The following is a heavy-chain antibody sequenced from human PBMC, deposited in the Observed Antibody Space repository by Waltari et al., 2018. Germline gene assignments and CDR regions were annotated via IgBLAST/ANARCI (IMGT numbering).Heavy chain of an antibody. CDR1: GGTFSSYA. CDR2: IIPISGTA. V-gene: IGHV1-69*13. Sequence: QVQLVQSGAEVKKPGSSVKVSCKASGGTFSSYAISWVRQAPGQGLEWMGRIIPISGTANYAQKFQGRVTITADKSTSTAYMELSSLRSEDTAVYYCASSIAAGYYYYYMDVWGKGTTVTISS. D-gene: IGHD6-13*01. CDR3: ASSIAAGYYYYYMDV. J-gene: IGHJ6*03.